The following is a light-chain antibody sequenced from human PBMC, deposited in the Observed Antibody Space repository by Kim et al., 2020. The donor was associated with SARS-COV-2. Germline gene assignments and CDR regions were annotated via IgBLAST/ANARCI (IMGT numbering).Light chain of an antibody. Sequence: SASLGDRVTITCRASQSISSWLAWYQQKPGKAPKLLIYKASNLESGVPSRFSGSGSGTEFTLSISGLQSDDSATYYCQQYSRYYHTFGQGTKLEI. CDR1: QSISSW. CDR2: KAS. CDR3: QQYSRYYHT. J-gene: IGKJ2*01. V-gene: IGKV1-5*03.